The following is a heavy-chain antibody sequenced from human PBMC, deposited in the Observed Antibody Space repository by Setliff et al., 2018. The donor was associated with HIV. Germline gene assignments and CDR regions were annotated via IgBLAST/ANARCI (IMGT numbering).Heavy chain of an antibody. CDR2: IHSSGST. V-gene: IGHV4-61*02. CDR3: ARDHEDEVVTGTSGAFDI. D-gene: IGHD2-21*02. J-gene: IGHJ3*02. Sequence: SETLSLTCTVSGGSISSGKDHWSWIRQPAGKGLEWIGRIHSSGSTTYNPSLKSRVTISADTSNNNFSLKLKSVTAADTAVYYCARDHEDEVVTGTSGAFDIWGQGTMVTVSS. CDR1: GGSISSGKDH.